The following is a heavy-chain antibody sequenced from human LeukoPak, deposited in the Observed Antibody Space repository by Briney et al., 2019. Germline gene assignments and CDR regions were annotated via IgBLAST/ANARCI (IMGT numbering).Heavy chain of an antibody. J-gene: IGHJ4*02. Sequence: SETLSLTCTVSGDSISSYYWNWIRQPPGKGLEWVGYIYYSGTTTYNPSLKSRVTISIDTSTNQFSLKLSSVTAADTAVYYCARGQRGIPFWGQGTLVTVSS. V-gene: IGHV4-59*01. D-gene: IGHD1-1*01. CDR2: IYYSGTT. CDR1: GDSISSYY. CDR3: ARGQRGIPF.